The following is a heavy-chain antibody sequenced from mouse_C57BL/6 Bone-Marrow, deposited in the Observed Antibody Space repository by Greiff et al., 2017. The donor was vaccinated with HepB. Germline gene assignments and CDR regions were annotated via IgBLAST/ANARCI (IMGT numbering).Heavy chain of an antibody. CDR3: ARGYYGSEGGLDY. V-gene: IGHV1-69*01. CDR2: IDPSDSYT. Sequence: VQLQQPGAELVMPGASVKLSCKASGYTFTSYWMHWVKQRPGQGLEWIGEIDPSDSYTNYNQKFKGKSTLTVDKSSSTAYMQLSSLTSEDSAVYYCARGYYGSEGGLDYWGQGTTLTVSS. J-gene: IGHJ2*01. D-gene: IGHD1-1*01. CDR1: GYTFTSYW.